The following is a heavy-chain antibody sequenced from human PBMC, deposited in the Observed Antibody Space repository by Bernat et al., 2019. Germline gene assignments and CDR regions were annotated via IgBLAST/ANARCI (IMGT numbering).Heavy chain of an antibody. J-gene: IGHJ4*02. D-gene: IGHD2-15*01. Sequence: EVLLLESGGDLVQPGGSLRLSCVASGFTFRTYWMTWARLAPGRGLEWVANINQDGSEKNHVDSVKGRFTISRDNAESSLYPHMDRLRAEDTAVYYCARGRGPDFWGQGTLVTVSS. V-gene: IGHV3-7*03. CDR3: ARGRGPDF. CDR2: INQDGSEK. CDR1: GFTFRTYW.